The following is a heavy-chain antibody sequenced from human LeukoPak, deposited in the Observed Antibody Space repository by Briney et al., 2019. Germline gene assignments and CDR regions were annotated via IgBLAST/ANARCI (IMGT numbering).Heavy chain of an antibody. D-gene: IGHD3-10*01. V-gene: IGHV4-61*01. CDR1: GGSVSSGSYY. CDR2: IYYSGST. Sequence: PSETLSLTCTVSGGSVSSGSYYWSWIRQPPGKGLEWIGYIYYSGSTNYNPSLKSRVTISVDTSKNQFSLKLSSVTAADTAVYYCARVTMARGVILYYYGMDVWGQGTLVTVSS. J-gene: IGHJ6*02. CDR3: ARVTMARGVILYYYGMDV.